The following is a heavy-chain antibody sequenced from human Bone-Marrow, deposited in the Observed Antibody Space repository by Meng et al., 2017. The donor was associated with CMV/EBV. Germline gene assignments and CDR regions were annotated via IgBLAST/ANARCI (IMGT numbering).Heavy chain of an antibody. CDR2: FSPRGIR. CDR1: GGPISNTRW. Sequence: ICSVSGGPISNTRWWAWARQSPGKGLEWIGEFSPRGIRNYSPSLESRATISADESRNYVSLKLNSVTAADTAVYYCGRETADFRPLGSWGPGTLVTVSS. V-gene: IGHV4-4*02. D-gene: IGHD3-3*01. J-gene: IGHJ5*02. CDR3: GRETADFRPLGS.